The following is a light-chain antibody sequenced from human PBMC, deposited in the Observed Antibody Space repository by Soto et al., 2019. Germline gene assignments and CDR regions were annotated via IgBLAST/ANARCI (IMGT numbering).Light chain of an antibody. J-gene: IGKJ4*01. CDR1: QGISSY. CDR3: QQYYSCPQLT. CDR2: AAS. Sequence: AIRMTQSPSSFSASTGDRVTITCRASQGISSYLAWYQQKPGKAPKLLIYAASTLQSGVPSRFSGSGSGTDFTLTISCLQSEDFATYYCQQYYSCPQLTFGGGTKVEIK. V-gene: IGKV1-8*01.